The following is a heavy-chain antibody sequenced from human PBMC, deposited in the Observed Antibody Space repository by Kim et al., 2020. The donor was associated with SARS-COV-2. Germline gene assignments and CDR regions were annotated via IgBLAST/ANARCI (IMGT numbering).Heavy chain of an antibody. J-gene: IGHJ3*02. Sequence: SVKVSCKASGGTFSSYAISWVRQAPGQGLEWMGGIIPIFGTANYAQKFQGRVTITADESTSTAYMELSSLRSEDTAVYYCAREYRTYCGGDCLIALELVFDIWGQGAMGTVSS. CDR3: AREYRTYCGGDCLIALELVFDI. V-gene: IGHV1-69*13. CDR1: GGTFSSYA. D-gene: IGHD2-21*02. CDR2: IIPIFGTA.